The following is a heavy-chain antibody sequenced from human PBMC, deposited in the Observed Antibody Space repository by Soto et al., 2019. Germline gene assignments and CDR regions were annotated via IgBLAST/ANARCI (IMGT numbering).Heavy chain of an antibody. CDR2: INHSGST. CDR3: ARGGDYYDSSGYYPLWYYYYGMDV. D-gene: IGHD3-22*01. V-gene: IGHV4-34*01. Sequence: QVQLQQWGAGLLKPSETLSLTCAVYGGSFSGYYWSWIRQPPGKGLEWIGEINHSGSTNYNPSLKSRVTKSVDASRNQFSLKLSAVTAADTAVYYCARGGDYYDSSGYYPLWYYYYGMDVWGQGTTVTVSS. J-gene: IGHJ6*02. CDR1: GGSFSGYY.